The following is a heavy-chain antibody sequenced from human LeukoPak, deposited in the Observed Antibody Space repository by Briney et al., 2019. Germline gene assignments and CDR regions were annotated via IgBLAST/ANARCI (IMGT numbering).Heavy chain of an antibody. CDR3: ARMFCGSTACNSWDPHYFDT. CDR2: ISAYNGNT. D-gene: IGHD3-16*01. CDR1: GYTFTSYG. V-gene: IGHV1-18*01. J-gene: IGHJ4*02. Sequence: ASVKVSCKASGYTFTSYGISWVRQAPGQGLEWMGWISAYNGNTNYAQKLQGRVTMTTDTSTSTAYMELRSLTSDDTAMYFCARMFCGSTACNSWDPHYFDTWGQGTLVTVSS.